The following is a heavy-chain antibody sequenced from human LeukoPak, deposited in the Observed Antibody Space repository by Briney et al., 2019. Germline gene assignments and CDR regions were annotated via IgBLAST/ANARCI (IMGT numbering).Heavy chain of an antibody. V-gene: IGHV3-23*01. Sequence: PGGSLRVSCAASGFTFSSYAMSWVRQAPGNGLEWVSAISGSGGSTYYADSVKGRFTISRDNSKNTLYLQMNSLRAEATAVYYCASRSSGYYHSADYWGQGTLVTVSS. J-gene: IGHJ4*02. D-gene: IGHD3-22*01. CDR1: GFTFSSYA. CDR2: ISGSGGST. CDR3: ASRSSGYYHSADY.